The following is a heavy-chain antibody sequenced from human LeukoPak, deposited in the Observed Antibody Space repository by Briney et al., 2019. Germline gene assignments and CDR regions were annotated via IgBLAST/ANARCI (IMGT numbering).Heavy chain of an antibody. Sequence: SETLSLTCTVSGGSISSSSSYWGWIRQPPGKGLEWIGSIYYSGSTYYNPSLKSRVTISVDTSKNQFSLKLSSVTAADTAVYYCARRLYSPASFDIWGQGTMVTVSS. D-gene: IGHD5-12*01. CDR1: GGSISSSSSY. J-gene: IGHJ3*02. CDR3: ARRLYSPASFDI. CDR2: IYYSGST. V-gene: IGHV4-39*01.